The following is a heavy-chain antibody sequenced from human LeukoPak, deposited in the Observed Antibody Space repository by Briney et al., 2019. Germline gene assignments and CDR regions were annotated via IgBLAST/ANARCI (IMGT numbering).Heavy chain of an antibody. D-gene: IGHD5-24*01. V-gene: IGHV6-1*01. CDR2: TYYRSKWYN. Sequence: SQTLSLTCAISGDSVSSNSAAWNWIRQSPSRGLEWLGRTYYRSKWYNDYAVSVKSRITINPDTSKNQFSLQLNSVTPEDTAVYYCARPTSGNKGGYNWRFDYWGQGTLVTVSS. J-gene: IGHJ4*02. CDR3: ARPTSGNKGGYNWRFDY. CDR1: GDSVSSNSAA.